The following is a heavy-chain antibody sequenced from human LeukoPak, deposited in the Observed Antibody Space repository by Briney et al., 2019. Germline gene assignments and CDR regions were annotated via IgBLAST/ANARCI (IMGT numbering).Heavy chain of an antibody. J-gene: IGHJ4*02. D-gene: IGHD5-18*01. V-gene: IGHV1-46*01. Sequence: ASVKVSCTASGYTFTSYYMHWVRQAPGQGLEWMGIINPSGGSTSYAQKFQGRVTITRDTSTSTVYMELSSLRSEDTAVYYCARDLVDTAMVTQLAFDYWGQGTLVTVSS. CDR3: ARDLVDTAMVTQLAFDY. CDR2: INPSGGST. CDR1: GYTFTSYY.